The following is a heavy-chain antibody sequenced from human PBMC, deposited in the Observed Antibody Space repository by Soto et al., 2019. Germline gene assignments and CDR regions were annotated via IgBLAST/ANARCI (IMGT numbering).Heavy chain of an antibody. J-gene: IGHJ4*02. CDR3: AGDYYDSSGYTNY. Sequence: GGSLRLSCAASGFTFSSYAMSWVRQAPGKGLEWVSVIYSGGSTYYADSVKGRFTISRDNSKNTLYLQMNSLRAEDTAVYYCAGDYYDSSGYTNYWGQGTLVTVSS. V-gene: IGHV3-53*01. CDR1: GFTFSSYA. CDR2: IYSGGST. D-gene: IGHD3-22*01.